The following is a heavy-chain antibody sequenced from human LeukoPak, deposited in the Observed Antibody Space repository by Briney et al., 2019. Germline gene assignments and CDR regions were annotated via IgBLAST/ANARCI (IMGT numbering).Heavy chain of an antibody. J-gene: IGHJ4*02. CDR3: ARRAVGATLDY. D-gene: IGHD1-26*01. CDR1: GESFNGYY. CDR2: INHSGRT. V-gene: IGHV4-34*01. Sequence: PSKTLSLTCAAYGESFNGYYWSWIRQPPGKGLEWIGEINHSGRTNYNPSLKGRVTTSVDTSKNQFSLKLNSLTAADTAVYYCARRAVGATLDYWGQGILVTVSS.